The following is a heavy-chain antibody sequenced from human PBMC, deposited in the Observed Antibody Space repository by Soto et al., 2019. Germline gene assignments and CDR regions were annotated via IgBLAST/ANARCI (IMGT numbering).Heavy chain of an antibody. J-gene: IGHJ6*02. D-gene: IGHD3-3*01. CDR1: GYTFTGYY. Sequence: AAVKVSCKASGYTFTGYYMHCVRQAPGQGLEWMGWINPNSGGTNYAQKFQGRVTMTRDTFISTAYMELSRLRSDDTAVYYCARGAYEGFLEWLPLSYYYGMDVWGQGTTVTVSS. CDR2: INPNSGGT. CDR3: ARGAYEGFLEWLPLSYYYGMDV. V-gene: IGHV1-2*02.